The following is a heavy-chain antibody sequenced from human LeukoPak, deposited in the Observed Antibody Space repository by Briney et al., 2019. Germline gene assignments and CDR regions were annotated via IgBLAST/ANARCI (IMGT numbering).Heavy chain of an antibody. J-gene: IGHJ4*02. CDR2: INHSGST. V-gene: IGHV4-34*01. CDR3: ARSHRCSGGSCYYGY. Sequence: KTSETLSLTCAVYGGSFSGYYWSWIRQPPGKGLEWIGEINHSGSTNYNPSLKSRVTISVDTSKNQFSLKLSSVTAADTAVYYCARSHRCSGGSCYYGYWGQGTLVTVSS. CDR1: GGSFSGYY. D-gene: IGHD2-15*01.